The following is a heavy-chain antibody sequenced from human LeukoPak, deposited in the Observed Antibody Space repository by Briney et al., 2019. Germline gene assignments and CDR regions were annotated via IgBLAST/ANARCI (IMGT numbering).Heavy chain of an antibody. CDR1: GYTFTSYG. V-gene: IGHV1-18*01. D-gene: IGHD3-10*01. J-gene: IGHJ5*02. CDR3: ARVECYYGSGSYCNWFDP. Sequence: ASVKVSCKASGYTFTSYGISWVRQAPGQGLEWMGWISAYNGNTNYAQKLQGRVTMTTDTSTSTAYMELRSLRSDDTAVYYCARVECYYGSGSYCNWFDPLGPGNPGHRLL. CDR2: ISAYNGNT.